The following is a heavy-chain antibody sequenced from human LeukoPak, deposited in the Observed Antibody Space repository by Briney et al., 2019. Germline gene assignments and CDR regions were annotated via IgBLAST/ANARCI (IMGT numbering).Heavy chain of an antibody. CDR1: GFTFSSYS. V-gene: IGHV3-21*01. Sequence: GGSLRLSCAASGFTFSSYSMNWVRQAPGKGLEWVSSISSSSSYIYYADSVKGRLTISRDNAKNSLYLQMNSLRAEDTAVYYCARGTYCSSTSCPFDCWGQGTLVTVSS. J-gene: IGHJ4*02. D-gene: IGHD2-2*01. CDR3: ARGTYCSSTSCPFDC. CDR2: ISSSSSYI.